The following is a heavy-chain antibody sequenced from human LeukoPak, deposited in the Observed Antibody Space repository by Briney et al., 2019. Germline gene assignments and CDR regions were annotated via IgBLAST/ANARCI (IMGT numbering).Heavy chain of an antibody. CDR1: GFTFSSYG. CDR2: ISGSDDST. J-gene: IGHJ4*02. CDR3: TKAKYYHFDY. Sequence: PGGSLRLSCVASGFTFSSYGMSWVRQAPGKGLEWVSAISGSDDSTYYADPVRGRFTISRDVSKNTLFLQMNSLRAEDTALYYCTKAKYYHFDYWGQGTLVTVSS. D-gene: IGHD3-16*01. V-gene: IGHV3-23*01.